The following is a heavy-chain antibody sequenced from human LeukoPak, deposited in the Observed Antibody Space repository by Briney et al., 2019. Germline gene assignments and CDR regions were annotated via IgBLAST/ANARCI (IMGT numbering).Heavy chain of an antibody. CDR2: IIPIFGTA. Sequence: SVKVSCKASGGTFSSYAISWVRQAPGQGLEWMGGIIPIFGTANYAQKFQGRVTITADKSTSTAYMELSSLRSDDTAVYYCARRRSYGLDYWGQGTLVTVSS. J-gene: IGHJ4*02. V-gene: IGHV1-69*06. CDR3: ARRRSYGLDY. D-gene: IGHD5-18*01. CDR1: GGTFSSYA.